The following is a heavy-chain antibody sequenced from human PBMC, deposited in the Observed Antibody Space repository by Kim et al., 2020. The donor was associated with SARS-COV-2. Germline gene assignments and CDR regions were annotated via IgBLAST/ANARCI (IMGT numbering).Heavy chain of an antibody. CDR3: ARRYCTNGVCYTGWFDP. Sequence: SETLSLTCTVSGGSISSGGYYWSWIRQHPGKGLEWIGYIYYSGSTYYNPSLKSRVTISVDTSKNQFSLKLSSVTAADTAVYYCARRYCTNGVCYTGWFDPWGQGTLVTVSS. J-gene: IGHJ5*02. CDR1: GGSISSGGYY. D-gene: IGHD2-8*01. CDR2: IYYSGST. V-gene: IGHV4-31*03.